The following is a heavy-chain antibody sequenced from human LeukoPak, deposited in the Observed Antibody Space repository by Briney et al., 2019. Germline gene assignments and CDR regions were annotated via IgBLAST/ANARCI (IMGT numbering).Heavy chain of an antibody. J-gene: IGHJ4*02. CDR1: GFTFSDYW. D-gene: IGHD4-23*01. V-gene: IGHV3-7*01. Sequence: GGSLRLSCVASGFTFSDYWMSWVRQPPGKGLEWVANIKQDGSEKYYVDSVKGRFTISRDNAKNSLFLQMNSLRAEDTAVYYCAREVTPYYWGQGTLVTVSS. CDR3: AREVTPYY. CDR2: IKQDGSEK.